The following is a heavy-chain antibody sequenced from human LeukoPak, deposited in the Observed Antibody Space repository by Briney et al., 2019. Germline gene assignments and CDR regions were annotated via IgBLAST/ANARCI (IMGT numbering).Heavy chain of an antibody. D-gene: IGHD6-19*01. J-gene: IGHJ4*02. V-gene: IGHV3-30-3*01. Sequence: GGSLRLSCAASGFTFSSYAMHWVRQAPGKGLEWVAVISYDGSNKYYADSVKGRFTISRDNSKNTLYLQINSLRAEDTAVYYCARDYRICSSGWYDYYFDYWGQGTLVTVSS. CDR1: GFTFSSYA. CDR3: ARDYRICSSGWYDYYFDY. CDR2: ISYDGSNK.